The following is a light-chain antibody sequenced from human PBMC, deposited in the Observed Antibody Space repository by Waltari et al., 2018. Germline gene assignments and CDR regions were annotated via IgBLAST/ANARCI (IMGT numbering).Light chain of an antibody. J-gene: IGKJ4*01. Sequence: DIVMTQSPDSLAVSLGERATINCNSSQSVFYSPNNKNYLSWYQQKPGQPPKLLIYWASTRESGVPERFSGSGSGTDFTLTISSLQAEDVALYFCQQYYSSPFTFGGGTKVEIK. CDR1: QSVFYSPNNKNY. CDR3: QQYYSSPFT. V-gene: IGKV4-1*01. CDR2: WAS.